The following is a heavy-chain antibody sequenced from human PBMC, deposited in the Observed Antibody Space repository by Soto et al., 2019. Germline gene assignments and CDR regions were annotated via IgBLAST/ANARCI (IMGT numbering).Heavy chain of an antibody. Sequence: QMHLVESGGGVVQPGRSLTLSCVASGFTFTSYGIHWVRQAPGTGLELVAVIWYDGSNKYYGDSVKGRFSISRDNSKNTVYLQMNSLRAVDTAVYYCARDRRFLEWLDYWGHGTLVSVSS. J-gene: IGHJ4*01. CDR3: ARDRRFLEWLDY. CDR1: GFTFTSYG. D-gene: IGHD3-3*01. V-gene: IGHV3-33*01. CDR2: IWYDGSNK.